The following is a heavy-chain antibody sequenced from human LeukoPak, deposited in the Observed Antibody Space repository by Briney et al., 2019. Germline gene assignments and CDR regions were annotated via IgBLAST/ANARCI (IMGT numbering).Heavy chain of an antibody. CDR1: GYTFTGYY. CDR3: ARDAGYCSSTSCQDDAFDI. J-gene: IGHJ3*02. CDR2: IIPIFGTA. D-gene: IGHD2-2*01. Sequence: GASVKVSCKTSGYTFTGYYMHWVRQAPGQGLEWMGGIIPIFGTANYAQKFQGRVTITADESTSTAYMELSSLRSEDTAVYYCARDAGYCSSTSCQDDAFDIWGQGTMVTASS. V-gene: IGHV1-69*13.